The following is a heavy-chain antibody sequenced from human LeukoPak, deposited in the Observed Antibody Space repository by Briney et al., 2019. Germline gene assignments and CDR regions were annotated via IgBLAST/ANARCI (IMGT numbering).Heavy chain of an antibody. CDR3: ARGCSSASCSAVPDLQH. J-gene: IGHJ1*01. CDR1: GFTLSNYA. Sequence: PGRSPRLSCAASGFTLSNYAMHWVRQAPGKGLEWVAVISYDGSNKYYADSVKGRFTISRDNSKNTLYLQMNSLRVEDTAVYYCARGCSSASCSAVPDLQHWGQGTLVTVSS. V-gene: IGHV3-30-3*01. CDR2: ISYDGSNK. D-gene: IGHD2-2*01.